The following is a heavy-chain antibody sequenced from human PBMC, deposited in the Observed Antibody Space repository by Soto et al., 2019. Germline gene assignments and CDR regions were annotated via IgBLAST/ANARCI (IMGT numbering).Heavy chain of an antibody. D-gene: IGHD3-10*01. CDR3: ARVRGVNQDV. V-gene: IGHV1-18*01. CDR1: GYTFTSYA. Sequence: GASVKVSCKASGYTFTSYAMNWVRQAPGQGLEWMGWISAYNGNTNYAQKLQGRVTMTTDTSTSTAYMELRSLRSDDTAVYYCARVRGVNQDVWGKGTTVTVSS. CDR2: ISAYNGNT. J-gene: IGHJ6*04.